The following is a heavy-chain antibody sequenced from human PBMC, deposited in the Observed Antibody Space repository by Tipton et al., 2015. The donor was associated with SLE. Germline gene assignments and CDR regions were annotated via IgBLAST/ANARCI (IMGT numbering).Heavy chain of an antibody. CDR2: INHSGST. CDR3: AVGGYYFDY. V-gene: IGHV4-34*01. J-gene: IGHJ4*02. CDR1: GGSFSGYY. Sequence: TLSLTCAVYGGSFSGYYWSWIRQPPGKGLEWIAEINHSGSTNYNPSLKSRVTISVDTSKNQFSLKLSSVTAADTAVYYCAVGGYYFDYWGQGTLVTVSS.